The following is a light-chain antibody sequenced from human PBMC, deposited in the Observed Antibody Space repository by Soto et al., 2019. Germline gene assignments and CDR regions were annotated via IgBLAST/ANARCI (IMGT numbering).Light chain of an antibody. J-gene: IGKJ2*01. CDR1: PNINSY. CDR3: QQGYFTGT. CDR2: VGS. Sequence: DIQMTQSPSSLSASVGDRGTITCRASPNINSYLNWYQQKPGNAPKLLIYVGSNLQGGVPSRFSGSGSGTDFTLTISSLQPEDFATYYCQQGYFTGTFGQGTKLEIK. V-gene: IGKV1-39*01.